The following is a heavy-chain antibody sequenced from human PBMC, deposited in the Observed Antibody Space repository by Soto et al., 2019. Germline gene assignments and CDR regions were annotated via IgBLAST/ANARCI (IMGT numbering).Heavy chain of an antibody. CDR2: IWYDGSNK. CDR3: ARDTADDFWSGLLGMDV. J-gene: IGHJ6*02. Sequence: PGGSLRLSCAASGFTFSSYGMHWVRQAPGKGLEWVAVIWYDGSNKYYADSVKGRFTISRDNSKNTLYLQMNSLRAEDTAVYYCARDTADDFWSGLLGMDVWGQGTTVTVSS. V-gene: IGHV3-33*01. CDR1: GFTFSSYG. D-gene: IGHD3-3*01.